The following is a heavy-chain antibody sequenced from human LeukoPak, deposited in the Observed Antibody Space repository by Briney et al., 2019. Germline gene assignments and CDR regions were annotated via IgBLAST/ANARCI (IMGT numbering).Heavy chain of an antibody. Sequence: SQTLSLTCAISGDSVSSNSAAWNWIRQSPSRGLEWLGRTYYRSKWYNDYAVSVKSRITINPDTSKNQFSLQLNSVTSEDTAVYYCARGRGYCSGGSCYGADYYMDVWGKGTTVTVSS. J-gene: IGHJ6*03. D-gene: IGHD2-15*01. CDR3: ARGRGYCSGGSCYGADYYMDV. CDR2: TYYRSKWYN. V-gene: IGHV6-1*01. CDR1: GDSVSSNSAA.